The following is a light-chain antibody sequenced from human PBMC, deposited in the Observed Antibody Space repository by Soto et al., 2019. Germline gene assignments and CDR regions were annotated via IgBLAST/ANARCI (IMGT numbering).Light chain of an antibody. V-gene: IGLV2-14*01. Sequence: QSALTQPASVSGSPGQSITISCTGTSSDVGGYNYVSWYQQYPGNAPKLMIFDVSNRPSGVSDRFSGSKSGSTAFLTISGLQAEDEADYYCSSYTSSSTRLFGGGTKLTVL. CDR3: SSYTSSSTRL. J-gene: IGLJ3*02. CDR1: SSDVGGYNY. CDR2: DVS.